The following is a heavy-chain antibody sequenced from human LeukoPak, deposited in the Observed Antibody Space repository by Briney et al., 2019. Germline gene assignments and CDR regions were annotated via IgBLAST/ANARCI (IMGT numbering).Heavy chain of an antibody. V-gene: IGHV1-8*01. Sequence: ASVKVSCKASGYSFSSYNIHWVRQATGLGLEWMGWMSPNSGQTGYAQRFQGSVTMTRDTSISTAYMELSSLRSEDTAVYYCARRYCTNGVCHHGIDYWGQGTLVTVSS. CDR2: MSPNSGQT. J-gene: IGHJ4*02. D-gene: IGHD2-8*01. CDR3: ARRYCTNGVCHHGIDY. CDR1: GYSFSSYN.